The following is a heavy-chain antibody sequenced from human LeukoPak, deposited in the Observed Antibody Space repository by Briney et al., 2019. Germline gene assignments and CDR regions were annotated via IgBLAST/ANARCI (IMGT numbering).Heavy chain of an antibody. V-gene: IGHV4-4*07. J-gene: IGHJ4*02. CDR2: IHINGNT. Sequence: PSESVSLICTVSGDSINSYSWTWIRQPAGKGLEWIGRIHINGNTDYKPSLKSRVTISLDRSKNQLSLKLDSVTAADSALYYCARGHLGVANLVAFDYWGQGALVCVSS. CDR1: GDSINSYS. CDR3: ARGHLGVANLVAFDY. D-gene: IGHD6-19*01.